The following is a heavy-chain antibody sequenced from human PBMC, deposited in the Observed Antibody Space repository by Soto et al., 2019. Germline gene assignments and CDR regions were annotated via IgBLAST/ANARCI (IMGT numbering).Heavy chain of an antibody. J-gene: IGHJ6*02. CDR3: ARGRDTAMRVDGMDV. CDR1: GGSISGGDYY. CDR2: IYYSGST. D-gene: IGHD5-18*01. Sequence: TSETLSLTCTVSGGSISGGDYYWSWIRQPPGKGLGWIGYIYYSGSTYYNPSLKSRVTISVDTSKNQFSLKLSSVTAADTAVYYCARGRDTAMRVDGMDVWGQGTTVTVSS. V-gene: IGHV4-30-4*01.